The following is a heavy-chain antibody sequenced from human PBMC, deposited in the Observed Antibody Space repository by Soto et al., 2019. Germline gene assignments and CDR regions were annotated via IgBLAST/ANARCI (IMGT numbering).Heavy chain of an antibody. V-gene: IGHV4-59*01. CDR1: GGSISNYY. D-gene: IGHD1-26*01. Sequence: QVHLQESGPGLVKPSETLSLTCTVSGGSISNYYWSWIRQPPVGGLEWIGYIYYSGSTNYNPALKSRLTISVGTSRKEFSLRLTSVTAADSAVYYCARDPGGRFDSWGQGTLVTVSS. CDR3: ARDPGGRFDS. CDR2: IYYSGST. J-gene: IGHJ4*02.